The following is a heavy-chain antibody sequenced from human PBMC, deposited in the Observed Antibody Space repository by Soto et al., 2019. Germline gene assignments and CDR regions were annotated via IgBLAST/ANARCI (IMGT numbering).Heavy chain of an antibody. CDR1: GGTFSSYA. J-gene: IGHJ6*02. CDR2: IIPIFGTA. D-gene: IGHD6-13*01. V-gene: IGHV1-69*01. CDR3: AKDMGKFSSWYSGDYGMDV. Sequence: QVQLVQSGAEVKKPGSSVKVSCKASGGTFSSYAISWVRQAPGQGLEWMGGIIPIFGTANYAQKFQGRVTITADESTSTAYMELSSLRSEDTAVYYCAKDMGKFSSWYSGDYGMDVWGQGTTVTVSS.